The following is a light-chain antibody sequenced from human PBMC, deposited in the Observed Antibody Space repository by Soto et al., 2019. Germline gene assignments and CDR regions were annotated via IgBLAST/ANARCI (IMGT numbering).Light chain of an antibody. CDR2: SNN. CDR3: AAWDDSLNGFYV. V-gene: IGLV1-44*01. J-gene: IGLJ1*01. CDR1: SSNIGSNT. Sequence: QSVLTQPPSASGTPGQRVTISCSGSSSNIGSNTVNWYQQLPGTAPKLLIYSNNQRPSGVHDRFSGTTSGTSASLAISGLQSEHEADYYCAAWDDSLNGFYVFGTGTKVTGL.